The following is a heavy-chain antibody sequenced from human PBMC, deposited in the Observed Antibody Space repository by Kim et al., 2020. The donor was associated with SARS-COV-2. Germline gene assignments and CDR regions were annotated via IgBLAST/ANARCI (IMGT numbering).Heavy chain of an antibody. CDR2: ISGSGGST. D-gene: IGHD6-13*01. CDR1: GFTFSSYA. CDR3: AKLISIAAAGKGPKYYYYYYGMDV. Sequence: GGSLRLSCAASGFTFSSYAMSWVRQAPGKGLEWVSAISGSGGSTYYADSVKGRFTISRDNSKNTLYLQMNSLRAEDTAVYYCAKLISIAAAGKGPKYYYYYYGMDVWGQGTTVTVSS. J-gene: IGHJ6*02. V-gene: IGHV3-23*01.